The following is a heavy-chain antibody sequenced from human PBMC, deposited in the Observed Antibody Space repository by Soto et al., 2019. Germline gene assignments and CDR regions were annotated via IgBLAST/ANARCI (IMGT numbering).Heavy chain of an antibody. CDR2: VSGSGSRT. V-gene: IGHV3-23*01. D-gene: IGHD3-3*01. CDR1: GVTFSSYA. J-gene: IGHJ4*02. Sequence: GGSLRLSCAASGVTFSSYAMTWVRQAPGRGLEWVSGVSGSGSRTYYTDSVKGRFTITRDNAKNTLYLQMNSLRAEDTAVYYCARARLRFLEWFPVLDYSAQGSLVIGSS. CDR3: ARARLRFLEWFPVLDY.